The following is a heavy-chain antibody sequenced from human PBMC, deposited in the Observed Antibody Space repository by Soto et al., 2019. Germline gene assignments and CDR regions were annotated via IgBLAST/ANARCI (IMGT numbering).Heavy chain of an antibody. D-gene: IGHD5-18*01. V-gene: IGHV3-30*18. CDR1: GFTFSDHG. J-gene: IGHJ4*02. CDR2: ISHAGITK. Sequence: QVQLVESGGGVVQPGTSLRLSCAPSGFTFSDHGMHWVRQVPDKGLEWVAVISHAGITKYYADSLKGRFTISRDNSNNTVFLQMNGLRAEDTAVDYCTNDREDTAPSLDSWGQGTLVTVSS. CDR3: TNDREDTAPSLDS.